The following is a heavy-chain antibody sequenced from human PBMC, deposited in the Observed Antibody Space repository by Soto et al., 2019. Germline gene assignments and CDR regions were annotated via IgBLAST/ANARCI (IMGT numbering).Heavy chain of an antibody. CDR1: GFSFDDYA. CDR3: AQDSSYYYGSGSYRV. D-gene: IGHD3-10*01. CDR2: ISWNSGSI. J-gene: IGHJ4*02. V-gene: IGHV3-9*01. Sequence: GGSLRLSCAASGFSFDDYAMHWVRQAPGKGLEWVSGISWNSGSIGYADSVKDRFTISRDNAKNSLYLQMNSLRAEDTALYYLAQDSSYYYGSGSYRVWGQGTLVTVSS.